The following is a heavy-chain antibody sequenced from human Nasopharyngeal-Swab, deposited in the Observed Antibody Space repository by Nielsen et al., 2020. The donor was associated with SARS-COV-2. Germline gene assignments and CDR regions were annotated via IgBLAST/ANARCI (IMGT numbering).Heavy chain of an antibody. CDR3: ARSIHGVSYAFDI. CDR2: IYYGGST. J-gene: IGHJ3*02. Sequence: GSLRLSCTVSGGSVSSGSYYWSWIRQPPGKGLEWIGYIYYGGSTNYNPSLKSRVTISVDTSKNQFSLKLSSVTAADTAVYYCARSIHGVSYAFDIWGQGTMVTVSS. CDR1: GGSVSSGSYY. V-gene: IGHV4-61*01. D-gene: IGHD3-16*02.